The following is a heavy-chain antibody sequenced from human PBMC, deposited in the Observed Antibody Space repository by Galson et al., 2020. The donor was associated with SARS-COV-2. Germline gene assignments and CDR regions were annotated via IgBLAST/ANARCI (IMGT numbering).Heavy chain of an antibody. V-gene: IGHV4-59*08. J-gene: IGHJ6*02. CDR1: GGSISGYY. CDR2: IYYTGNT. Sequence: SVTLSLTCSVSGGSISGYYWTWVRQPPGKGLEWIGNIYYTGNTKYNPSLESRVTISIDTSKNQFSLRLTSVTAADTAVYFCARDTPNYGQDVWGQGTSVTVS. D-gene: IGHD2-15*01. CDR3: ARDTPNYGQDV.